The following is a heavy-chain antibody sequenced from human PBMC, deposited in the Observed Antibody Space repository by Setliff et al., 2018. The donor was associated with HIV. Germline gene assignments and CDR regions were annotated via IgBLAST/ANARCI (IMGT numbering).Heavy chain of an antibody. CDR1: GFPFGDYA. V-gene: IGHV3-49*04. J-gene: IGHJ4*02. Sequence: GGSLRLSCTASGFPFGDYAMSWVRQAPGKGLEWVGFIRSKAYGGTTEYAAAVKGRFTISRDDSKSIAYLQMNSLKTEDTAVYYCVKGFPRRYLDSSGYYYFDYWGLGTLVTVSS. CDR2: IRSKAYGGTT. D-gene: IGHD3-22*01. CDR3: VKGFPRRYLDSSGYYYFDY.